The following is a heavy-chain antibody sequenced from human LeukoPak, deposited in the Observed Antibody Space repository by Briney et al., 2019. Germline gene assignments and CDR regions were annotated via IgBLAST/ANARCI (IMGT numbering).Heavy chain of an antibody. CDR2: ISSSGSTI. V-gene: IGHV3-11*04. CDR3: ARAGEYYYDMPDY. D-gene: IGHD3-22*01. J-gene: IGHJ4*02. CDR1: GFTFSDYY. Sequence: PGGSLRLSCAASGFTFSDYYMSWIRQAPGKGLEWVSYISSSGSTIYYADSVKGRFTISRDNAKNTLYLQMNSLRAEDTAVYYCARAGEYYYDMPDYWGQGTLVTVSS.